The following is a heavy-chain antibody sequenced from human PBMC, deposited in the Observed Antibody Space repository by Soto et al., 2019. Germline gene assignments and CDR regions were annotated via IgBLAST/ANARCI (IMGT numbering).Heavy chain of an antibody. J-gene: IGHJ6*02. V-gene: IGHV4-59*01. CDR2: IYYSGST. CDR1: GGCISSYY. D-gene: IGHD3-3*01. CDR3: ARAPIFYGMDV. Sequence: LSLTCTVSGGCISSYYWSWIRQPPGKGLEWIGYIYYSGSTNYNPSLKSRVTISVDTSKNQFSLKLSSVTAADTAVYYCARAPIFYGMDVWGQGTTVTVS.